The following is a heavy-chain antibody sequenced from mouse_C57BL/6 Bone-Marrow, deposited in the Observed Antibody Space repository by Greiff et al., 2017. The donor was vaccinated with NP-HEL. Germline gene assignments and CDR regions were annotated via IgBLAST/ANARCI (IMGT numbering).Heavy chain of an antibody. CDR3: ASFGDYDGAWFAY. Sequence: VQLKESGPGLVKPSQSLSLTCSVTGYSITSGYYWNWIRQFPGNKLEWMGYISYAGSNNYNPSLKNRISITRDTSKNQFFLKLNSVTTEDTATYYCASFGDYDGAWFAYWGQGTLVTVSA. V-gene: IGHV3-6*01. D-gene: IGHD2-4*01. CDR1: GYSITSGYY. CDR2: ISYAGSN. J-gene: IGHJ3*01.